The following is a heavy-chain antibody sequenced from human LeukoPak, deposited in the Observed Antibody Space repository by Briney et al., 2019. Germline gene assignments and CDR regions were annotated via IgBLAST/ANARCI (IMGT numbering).Heavy chain of an antibody. CDR2: IQYDGSDR. CDR1: GFSFSRYG. J-gene: IGHJ3*02. V-gene: IGHV3-30*02. Sequence: GGSLRLSCIASGFSFSRYGMHWVRQAPGKGLEWVALIQYDGSDRNYVDSVKGRFTIYRDNSKNTLFLQMNILRDEDTAVYYCAKDRYCAGGSCFYDALDMWGQGTMVTVSS. CDR3: AKDRYCAGGSCFYDALDM. D-gene: IGHD2-15*01.